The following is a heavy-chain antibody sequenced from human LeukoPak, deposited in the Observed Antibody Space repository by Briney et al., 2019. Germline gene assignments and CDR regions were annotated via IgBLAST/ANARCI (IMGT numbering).Heavy chain of an antibody. Sequence: GGSLRLSCAASGFTFSDYSMNWVRQAPGKGLEWVSYIGANSAIYYADSVKGRFTISRDNSKNILYLQMNSLRAEDTAVYYCAKFPYYGSGTEGGMAVWGQGTTVTVSS. D-gene: IGHD3-10*01. V-gene: IGHV3-48*01. CDR1: GFTFSDYS. CDR3: AKFPYYGSGTEGGMAV. J-gene: IGHJ6*02. CDR2: IGANSAI.